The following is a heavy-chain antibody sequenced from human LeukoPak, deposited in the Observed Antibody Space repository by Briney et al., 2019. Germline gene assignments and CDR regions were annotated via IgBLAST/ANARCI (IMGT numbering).Heavy chain of an antibody. D-gene: IGHD2-2*01. Sequence: QTGGSLRLSCAASGFSFSSDGMSWVRQAPGKGLEWVSGILGGAGSTYYADSVKGRFTISRDNSKNTMYLLMNSLRAEDTAVYYCAHGGMYQLDYWGQGTLVTVSS. V-gene: IGHV3-23*01. CDR2: ILGGAGST. J-gene: IGHJ4*02. CDR3: AHGGMYQLDY. CDR1: GFSFSSDG.